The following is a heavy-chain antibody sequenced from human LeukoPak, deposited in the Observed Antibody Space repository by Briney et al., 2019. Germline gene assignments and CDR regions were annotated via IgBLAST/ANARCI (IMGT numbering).Heavy chain of an antibody. CDR2: ISYDGSNK. CDR3: ARAVDMTTDFDY. CDR1: GFTFSSYA. J-gene: IGHJ4*02. Sequence: GGSLRLSCAASGFTFSSYAMHWVRQAPGKGLEWVVVISYDGSNKYYADSVKGRFTISRDNSKNTLYLQMNSLRAEDTAVYYCARAVDMTTDFDYWGQGTLVTVSS. D-gene: IGHD4-17*01. V-gene: IGHV3-30*04.